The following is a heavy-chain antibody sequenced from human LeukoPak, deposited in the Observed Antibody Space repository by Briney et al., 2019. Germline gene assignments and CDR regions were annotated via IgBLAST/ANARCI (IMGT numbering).Heavy chain of an antibody. CDR1: GASISDYY. D-gene: IGHD3-22*01. CDR2: IYYTGTT. J-gene: IGHJ2*01. Sequence: SETLSLTCTVSGASISDYYWSWIRQPPGKGLEWIGYIYYTGTTKYNPSLTSRVTISVDTSKSQFSLKLSSVTAADTAVYYCARDYDSSGFRYFDLWGRGTLVTVSS. CDR3: ARDYDSSGFRYFDL. V-gene: IGHV4-59*01.